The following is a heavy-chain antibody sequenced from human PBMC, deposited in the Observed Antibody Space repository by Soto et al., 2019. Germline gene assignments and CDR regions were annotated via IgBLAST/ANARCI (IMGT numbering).Heavy chain of an antibody. Sequence: SETLSLTCTVSGGSITSRNYYWAWVRQPPGKGLEWIGNIYYSGETYYHSSFRSRLTVSVDTTKNQFSLKLRSLTAADTAMYYCASLQVPGKFDHWGQGTLVTVSS. V-gene: IGHV4-39*01. CDR1: GGSITSRNYY. CDR2: IYYSGET. J-gene: IGHJ4*02. D-gene: IGHD6-13*01. CDR3: ASLQVPGKFDH.